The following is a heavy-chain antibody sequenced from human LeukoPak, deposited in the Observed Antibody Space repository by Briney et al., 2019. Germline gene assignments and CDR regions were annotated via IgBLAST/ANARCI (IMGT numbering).Heavy chain of an antibody. CDR1: GGSFSGYY. J-gene: IGHJ4*02. CDR3: ARIGTMVRGGTSFDY. CDR2: INHSGST. Sequence: PSETLSLTCAVYGGSFSGYYWSWIRQPPGKGLEWIGEINHSGSTNYNPSLKSRVTISVDTSKNQFSLKLSSVTAADTAVYYCARIGTMVRGGTSFDYWGQGTLVTVSS. V-gene: IGHV4-34*01. D-gene: IGHD3-10*01.